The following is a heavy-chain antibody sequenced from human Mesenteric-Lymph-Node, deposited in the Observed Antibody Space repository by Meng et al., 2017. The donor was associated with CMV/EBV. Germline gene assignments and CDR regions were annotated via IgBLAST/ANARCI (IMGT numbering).Heavy chain of an antibody. CDR3: ARVKMPLRLFDY. CDR1: GFTFTTYS. V-gene: IGHV3-74*03. J-gene: IGHJ4*02. CDR2: IITDENSA. Sequence: GGSLRLSCAASGFTFTTYSMNWVRQAPGKGLVWVSRIITDENSATYADSVRGRFTISRDNAKNTIYLQMNSLGVEDTAVYYCARVKMPLRLFDYWGQGTLVTVSS. D-gene: IGHD4-17*01.